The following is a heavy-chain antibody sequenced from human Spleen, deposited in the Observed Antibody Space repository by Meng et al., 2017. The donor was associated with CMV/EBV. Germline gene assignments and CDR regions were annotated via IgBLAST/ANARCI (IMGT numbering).Heavy chain of an antibody. CDR3: AKAPPLIMGPTPPDY. Sequence: GESLKISCAASGFTFSSYWMSWVRQAPGKGLEWVANIKQDGSEKYYVDSVKGRFTISRDNAKNSLYLQMNSLRAEDTAVYYCAKAPPLIMGPTPPDYWGQGTLVTVSS. CDR1: GFTFSSYW. J-gene: IGHJ4*02. D-gene: IGHD1-26*01. CDR2: IKQDGSEK. V-gene: IGHV3-7*01.